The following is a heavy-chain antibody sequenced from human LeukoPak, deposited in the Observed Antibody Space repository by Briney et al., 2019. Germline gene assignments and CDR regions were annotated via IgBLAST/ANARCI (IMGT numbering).Heavy chain of an antibody. D-gene: IGHD2/OR15-2a*01. CDR3: ARDGILLPDAFDI. J-gene: IGHJ3*02. CDR1: GGSISSGDYY. V-gene: IGHV4-30-4*02. Sequence: SETLSLTCTVSGGSISSGDYYWSWIRQPPGKGLEWIGYIYYSGSTYYNPSLKSRVTISVDTSKNQFSLKLSSVTAADTAVYYCARDGILLPDAFDIWGQGTMVTVSS. CDR2: IYYSGST.